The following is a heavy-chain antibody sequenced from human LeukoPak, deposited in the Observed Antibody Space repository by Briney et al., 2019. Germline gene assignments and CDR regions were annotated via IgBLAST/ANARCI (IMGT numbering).Heavy chain of an antibody. CDR1: GFTFRNYA. V-gene: IGHV3-23*01. D-gene: IGHD1-1*01. CDR2: INFSGVNP. Sequence: GGSLRLSCAASGFTFRNYAMAWVRQAPGKGLEWVSAINFSGVNPYYAASVKGRFTISRDNSKNTLYLQMNSLRADDTAVYYCAKFSSTGKTDFDYWGQGILVTVSS. J-gene: IGHJ4*02. CDR3: AKFSSTGKTDFDY.